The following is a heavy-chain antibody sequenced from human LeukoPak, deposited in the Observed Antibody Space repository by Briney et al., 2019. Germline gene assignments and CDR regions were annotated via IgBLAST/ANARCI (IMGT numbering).Heavy chain of an antibody. CDR1: GFTFDDYG. D-gene: IGHD6-13*01. CDR3: ARERSTSNWYGTPDFDY. Sequence: GGSLRLSCAASGFTFDDYGMSWVRQVPGKGLEWVSGINRNGGTINYADSVKGRLTISRDYAKNSLYLQMNSLRAEDTALYHCARERSTSNWYGTPDFDYWGQGILVTVSS. CDR2: INRNGGTI. V-gene: IGHV3-20*01. J-gene: IGHJ4*02.